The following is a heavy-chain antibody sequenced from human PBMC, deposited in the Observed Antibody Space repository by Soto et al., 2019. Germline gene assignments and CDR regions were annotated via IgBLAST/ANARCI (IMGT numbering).Heavy chain of an antibody. CDR2: ITAYSGET. J-gene: IGHJ4*02. CDR3: AKSLGPCCEGICNRSHFDS. CDR1: GYTFTSYG. V-gene: IGHV1-18*01. Sequence: QNRLVQSGAEVKKPGASVKVSCQTSGYTFTSYGTNWVRQVPGQGLEWMGWITAYSGETYIAKKFTDRVTLTTDMSTTTAFLELRSLRSVDTAVYYCAKSLGPCCEGICNRSHFDSWGQGTLVTVSS. D-gene: IGHD3-3*02.